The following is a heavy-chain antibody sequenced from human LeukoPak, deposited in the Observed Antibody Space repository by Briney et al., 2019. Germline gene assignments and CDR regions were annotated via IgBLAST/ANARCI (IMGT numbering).Heavy chain of an antibody. Sequence: SETLSLTCTVSGGSISSYPWSWIRQSPGKGPEWIGYISSSGRTNYNPSLTSRVTISVDTSKNQFSLKLRSVTPADSAVYYCARDKSLRGNWFGNDYWGQGTLVTVSS. J-gene: IGHJ4*02. V-gene: IGHV4-59*01. CDR3: ARDKSLRGNWFGNDY. CDR1: GGSISSYP. CDR2: ISSSGRT. D-gene: IGHD3-10*01.